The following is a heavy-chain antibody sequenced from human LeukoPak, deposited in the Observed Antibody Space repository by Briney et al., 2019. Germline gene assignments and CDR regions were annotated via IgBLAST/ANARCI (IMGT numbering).Heavy chain of an antibody. Sequence: GASVKVSCKASGYTFTSYGISWVRQAPGQGLEWMGGIIPIFGTANYAQKFQGRVTITADESTSTAYMELSSLRSEDTAVYYCARAPITMVRGVSNPDYYYYYMDVWGKGTTVTISS. D-gene: IGHD3-10*01. J-gene: IGHJ6*03. V-gene: IGHV1-69*13. CDR1: GYTFTSYG. CDR2: IIPIFGTA. CDR3: ARAPITMVRGVSNPDYYYYYMDV.